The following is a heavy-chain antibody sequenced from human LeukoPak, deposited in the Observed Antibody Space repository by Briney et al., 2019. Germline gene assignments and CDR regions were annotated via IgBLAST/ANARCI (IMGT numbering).Heavy chain of an antibody. J-gene: IGHJ4*01. CDR3: ARDRDYGVSID. V-gene: IGHV1-2*02. D-gene: IGHD4-17*01. CDR1: GYTFTSYG. CDR2: INPNSGGT. Sequence: PGASVKVSCKASGYTFTSYGISWVRQAPGQGLEWMGWINPNSGGTNFAHKFQGTVTMTRDTSISTAYMELSRLRSDDTAVYYCARDRDYGVSIDWGQGTLVTVSS.